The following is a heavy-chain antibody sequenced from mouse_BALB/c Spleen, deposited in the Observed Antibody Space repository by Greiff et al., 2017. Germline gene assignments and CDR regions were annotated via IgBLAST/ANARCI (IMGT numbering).Heavy chain of an antibody. V-gene: IGHV2-9*02. D-gene: IGHD1-2*01. Sequence: VKLEESGPGLVAPSQSLSITCTVSGFSLTSYGVHWVRQPPGKGLEWLGVIWAGGSTNYNSALMSRLSISKDNSKSQVFLKMNSLQTDDTAMYYCAREGRLLRLGYAMDYWGQGTSVTVSS. CDR1: GFSLTSYG. CDR2: IWAGGST. J-gene: IGHJ4*01. CDR3: AREGRLLRLGYAMDY.